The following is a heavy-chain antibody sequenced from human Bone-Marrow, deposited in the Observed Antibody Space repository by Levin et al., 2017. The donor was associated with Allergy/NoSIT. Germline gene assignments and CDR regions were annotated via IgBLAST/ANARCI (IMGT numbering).Heavy chain of an antibody. CDR2: IYYSGST. J-gene: IGHJ5*02. CDR1: GGSISSSSYY. Sequence: PSETLSLTCTVSGGSISSSSYYWGWIRQPPGKGLEWIGSIYYSGSTYYNPSLKSRVTISVDTSKNQFSLKLSSVTAADTAVYYCARHRTAGIAAAGMRIHDNWFDPWGQGTLVTVSS. CDR3: ARHRTAGIAAAGMRIHDNWFDP. D-gene: IGHD6-13*01. V-gene: IGHV4-39*01.